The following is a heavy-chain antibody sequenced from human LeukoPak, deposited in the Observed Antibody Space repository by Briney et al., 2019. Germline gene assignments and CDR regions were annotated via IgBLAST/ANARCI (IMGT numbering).Heavy chain of an antibody. CDR1: GYTFTSYG. V-gene: IGHV1-18*01. CDR3: ARDVDVRRYYGSGSYYAYGMDV. Sequence: ASVTVSCKASGYTFTSYGISWVRQAPGQGLEWMGWISAYNGNTNYAQKLQGRVTITTDTSTSTAYMELRSLRSDDTAVYYCARDVDVRRYYGSGSYYAYGMDVWGQGTTVTVSS. J-gene: IGHJ6*02. D-gene: IGHD3-10*01. CDR2: ISAYNGNT.